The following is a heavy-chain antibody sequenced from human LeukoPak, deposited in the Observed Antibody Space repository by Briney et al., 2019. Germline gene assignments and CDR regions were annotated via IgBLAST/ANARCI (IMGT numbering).Heavy chain of an antibody. D-gene: IGHD3-3*01. CDR3: ARDPTFDFRDDY. Sequence: PGGSLRLSCAASGFTFSSYAMHWVRQAPGKGLEWVAVISYDGSNKYYADSVKGRFTISRDNSKNTLYLQMNSLRAEDTAVYYCARDPTFDFRDDYWGQGTLVTVSS. V-gene: IGHV3-30-3*01. CDR1: GFTFSSYA. J-gene: IGHJ4*02. CDR2: ISYDGSNK.